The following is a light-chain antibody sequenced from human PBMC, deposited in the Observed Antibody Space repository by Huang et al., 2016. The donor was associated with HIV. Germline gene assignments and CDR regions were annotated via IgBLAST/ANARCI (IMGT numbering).Light chain of an antibody. CDR2: GAS. CDR1: QSLSSSF. CDR3: QQYAGSLYT. V-gene: IGKV3-20*01. Sequence: EILLTQSPGTLSLSPGERATLSCRASQSLSSSFLAWYQQKPGQAPSLLLYGASSRATGIPDRFSGSGSGTDFTLTISRLEPEDFAVYYCQQYAGSLYTFGQGTKVEIK. J-gene: IGKJ2*01.